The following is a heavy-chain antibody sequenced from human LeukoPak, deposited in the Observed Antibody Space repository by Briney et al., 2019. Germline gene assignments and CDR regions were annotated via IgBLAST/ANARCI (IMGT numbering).Heavy chain of an antibody. CDR1: GGSFSGYY. D-gene: IGHD5-18*01. CDR2: INHSGST. V-gene: IGHV4-34*01. CDR3: ARRGYSYGQ. Sequence: SETLSLTCAVYGGSFSGYYWSWVRQPPGKGLEWIGEINHSGSTNYNPSLKSRVTISVDTSKNQFSLKLSSVTAADTAVYYCARRGYSYGQWGQGTLVTVSS. J-gene: IGHJ4*02.